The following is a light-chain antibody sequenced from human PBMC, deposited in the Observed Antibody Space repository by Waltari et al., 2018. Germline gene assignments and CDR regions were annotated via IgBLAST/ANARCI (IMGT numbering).Light chain of an antibody. V-gene: IGKV1-5*03. CDR1: QSLGNW. J-gene: IGKJ4*01. CDR3: QQYNTYPLT. Sequence: DIQMTQSPSTLSASVGDRVTITCRASQSLGNWLAWYQQKPGKAPKLLLYGASNLESGVPSRVSGSGSGTEFTLTISSLQYDDFATYYCQQYNTYPLTFGGGTKVEI. CDR2: GAS.